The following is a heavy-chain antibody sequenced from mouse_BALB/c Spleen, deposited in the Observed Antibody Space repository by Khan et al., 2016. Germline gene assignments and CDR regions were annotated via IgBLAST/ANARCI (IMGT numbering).Heavy chain of an antibody. Sequence: EVQLQESGPGLVKPSQSLSLTCTVTGYSITSDYAWNWIRQFPGNKLEWMGYISYSGSTSYNPSLKSRISITRDTSKNQFFLQLNSVTTEDTATYYCARFYYGSSYYDAMDYWGQGTTVTVSS. CDR3: ARFYYGSSYYDAMDY. CDR2: ISYSGST. J-gene: IGHJ4*01. CDR1: GYSITSDYA. D-gene: IGHD1-1*01. V-gene: IGHV3-2*02.